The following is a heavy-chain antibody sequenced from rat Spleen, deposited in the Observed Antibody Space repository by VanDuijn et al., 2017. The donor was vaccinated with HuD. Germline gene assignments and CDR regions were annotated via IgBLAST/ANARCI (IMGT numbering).Heavy chain of an antibody. CDR2: ITNIAGRT. Sequence: EVQLVESGGGLVQPGRSLKLSCAASGFTFSDYNMTWIRQSPGKGLEWVASITNIAGRTHYPDSVKGRFTISRDIAKTTLYLQMDSLRSEDTATYFCAREAGLPFHYFDYWGQGVMVTVSS. V-gene: IGHV5-31*01. CDR1: GFTFSDYN. D-gene: IGHD1-4*01. J-gene: IGHJ2*01. CDR3: AREAGLPFHYFDY.